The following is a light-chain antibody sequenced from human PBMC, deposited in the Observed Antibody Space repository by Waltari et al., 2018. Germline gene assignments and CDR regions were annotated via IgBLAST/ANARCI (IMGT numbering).Light chain of an antibody. J-gene: IGLJ3*02. CDR3: ALYMGSGIWV. Sequence: QTVVTQELSLSVSPGGTVTLTCALSSGSVSTTSYATWYQQTPGQPPRTLVYKGNARSSGVPDRCSGSILGNTAALTITGAQADDESDYYCALYMGSGIWVFGGGTKLTVL. CDR1: SGSVSTTSY. V-gene: IGLV8-61*01. CDR2: KGN.